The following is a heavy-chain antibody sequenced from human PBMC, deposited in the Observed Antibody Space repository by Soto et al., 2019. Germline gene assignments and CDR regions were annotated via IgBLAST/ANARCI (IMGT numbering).Heavy chain of an antibody. D-gene: IGHD6-6*01. CDR3: AKGRFSSSSYYFDY. J-gene: IGHJ4*02. CDR2: LSGSGHYT. V-gene: IGHV3-23*01. CDR1: GFALTTFA. Sequence: GGSLRLSCAASGFALTTFAMSWVRQAPGKGLEWVSTLSGSGHYTYYADSVKGRFTISRDTSRNTLYLEMNTLRAEDTAVYYCAKGRFSSSSYYFDYWGQGT.